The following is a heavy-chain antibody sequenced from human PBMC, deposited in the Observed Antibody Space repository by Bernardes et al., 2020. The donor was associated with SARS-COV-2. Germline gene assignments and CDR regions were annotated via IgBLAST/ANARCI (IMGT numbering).Heavy chain of an antibody. J-gene: IGHJ4*02. CDR3: AKGRGDHIWGSYRVFDY. CDR2: MNQSGST. Sequence: SETLSLTCAVYGGSLSGYYGSWIRQPPGKGLEWIGEMNQSGSTNYNPSPKSRVTISVDTSKNQFSLKLTSMTAADTAVYYCAKGRGDHIWGSYRVFDYWGQGTLVTVSS. CDR1: GGSLSGYY. D-gene: IGHD3-16*02. V-gene: IGHV4-34*01.